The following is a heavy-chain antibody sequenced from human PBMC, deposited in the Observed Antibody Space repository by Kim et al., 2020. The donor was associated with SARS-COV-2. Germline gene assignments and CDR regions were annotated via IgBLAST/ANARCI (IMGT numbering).Heavy chain of an antibody. CDR2: TYYSGGT. CDR3: ARGYTSGWYDYFDY. J-gene: IGHJ4*02. D-gene: IGHD6-19*01. Sequence: SETLSLTCAVSGGSISSSSYFWNWIRQPPGKGLEWIGSTYYSGGTYYNPSLKSRVTISVDTSKNQFSLRLSSVTAADTAVYYCARGYTSGWYDYFDYWGQGALVTVSS. CDR1: GGSISSSSYF. V-gene: IGHV4-39*07.